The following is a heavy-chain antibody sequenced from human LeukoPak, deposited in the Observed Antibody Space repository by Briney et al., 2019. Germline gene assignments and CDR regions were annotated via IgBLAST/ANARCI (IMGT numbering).Heavy chain of an antibody. Sequence: SETLSLTCAVSGYSINSGYYWGWIRQPPGTGLEWIGSIYHSERTYYNPSLKSRVTISVDTSKNQVSLKLSSVTAADTAVYYCASSGIVLGAFDIWGQGTMVSVSS. J-gene: IGHJ3*02. V-gene: IGHV4-38-2*01. D-gene: IGHD2/OR15-2a*01. CDR1: GYSINSGYY. CDR2: IYHSERT. CDR3: ASSGIVLGAFDI.